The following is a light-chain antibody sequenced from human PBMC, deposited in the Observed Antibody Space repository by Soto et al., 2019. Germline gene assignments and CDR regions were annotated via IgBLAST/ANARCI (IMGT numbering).Light chain of an antibody. Sequence: EIVLPQSPGTLSLSPGERGTLSCRASQSVSSSYLAWYQQKPGQPPRLLIYGASSRATGIPDRFSGSGSGTDFTLTISRLEPEDFAVFYCQHYDSLPITFGQGTRLEIK. CDR2: GAS. CDR3: QHYDSLPIT. CDR1: QSVSSSY. J-gene: IGKJ5*01. V-gene: IGKV3-20*01.